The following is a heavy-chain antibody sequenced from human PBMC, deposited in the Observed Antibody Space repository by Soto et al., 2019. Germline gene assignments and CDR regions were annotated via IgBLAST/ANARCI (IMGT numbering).Heavy chain of an antibody. D-gene: IGHD1-26*01. J-gene: IGHJ6*02. CDR3: ARERVGHSAMDV. CDR1: GGSITNYY. Sequence: QVQLQESGPGLVKPSETLSLMCTVSGGSITNYYWSWIRQSPAKGLEWIGYISDSGSTKYNPSLKSRVTISVDTSKTQFSLKLTSVTAADTAVYSCARERVGHSAMDVWGQGTTVTVAS. V-gene: IGHV4-59*01. CDR2: ISDSGST.